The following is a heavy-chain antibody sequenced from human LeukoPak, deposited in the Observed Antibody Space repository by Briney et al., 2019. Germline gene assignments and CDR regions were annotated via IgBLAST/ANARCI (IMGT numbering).Heavy chain of an antibody. Sequence: GGSLRLSYAASGFTFSSYAMSWVRQAPGKGLEWVSAISGSGGSTYYADSVKGRFTISRDNAKNTLYLQMNSLRAEDTAVYYCAHYDSSGYHAFDIWGQGTMVTVSS. J-gene: IGHJ3*02. D-gene: IGHD3-22*01. CDR3: AHYDSSGYHAFDI. CDR2: ISGSGGST. CDR1: GFTFSSYA. V-gene: IGHV3-23*01.